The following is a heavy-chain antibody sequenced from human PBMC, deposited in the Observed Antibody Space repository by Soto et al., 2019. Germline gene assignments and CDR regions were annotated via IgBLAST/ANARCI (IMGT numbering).Heavy chain of an antibody. J-gene: IGHJ6*02. D-gene: IGHD3-3*01. CDR1: GGSISSYY. V-gene: IGHV4-59*01. Sequence: PSETLSLTCTVSGGSISSYYWSWIRQPPGKGLEWIGYIYYSGGTNYNPSLKSRVTISVDTSKNQFSLKLSSVTAADTAVYYCARGQYYDFWSGYYLYYYGMDVWGQGTTVTVSS. CDR3: ARGQYYDFWSGYYLYYYGMDV. CDR2: IYYSGGT.